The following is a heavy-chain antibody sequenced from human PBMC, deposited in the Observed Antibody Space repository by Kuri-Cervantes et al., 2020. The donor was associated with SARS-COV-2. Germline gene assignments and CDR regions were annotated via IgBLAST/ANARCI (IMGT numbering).Heavy chain of an antibody. CDR1: GFTFSSYS. V-gene: IGHV3-21*01. CDR3: AKGGSGAHYFDY. J-gene: IGHJ4*02. Sequence: GESLKISCAASGFTFSSYSMNWVRQAPGKGLEWVSSISSSSSYIYYADSVKGRFTISRDNAKNSLYLQMNSLRAEDTAVYYCAKGGSGAHYFDYWGQGTLVTVSS. D-gene: IGHD3-10*01. CDR2: ISSSSSYI.